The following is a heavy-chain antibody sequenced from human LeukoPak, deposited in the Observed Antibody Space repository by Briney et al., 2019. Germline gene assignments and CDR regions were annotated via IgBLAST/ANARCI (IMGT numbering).Heavy chain of an antibody. Sequence: ASVKVSCKASGYTFSSYGISWVRQAPGQGLERMGWISAYNANTNYTQKLQGRVTMTTDTSTSTAHMELRSLRSDDTAVYYCARVAESGYFYYYMDVWGKGTTVTISS. V-gene: IGHV1-18*01. CDR2: ISAYNANT. J-gene: IGHJ6*03. D-gene: IGHD3-10*01. CDR1: GYTFSSYG. CDR3: ARVAESGYFYYYMDV.